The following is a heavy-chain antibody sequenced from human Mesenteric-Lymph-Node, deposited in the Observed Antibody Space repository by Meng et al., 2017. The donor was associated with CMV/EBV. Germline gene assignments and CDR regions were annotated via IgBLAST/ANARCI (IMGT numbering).Heavy chain of an antibody. CDR2: ISAYNGNT. V-gene: IGHV1-18*01. CDR3: AREGLLGYQLLTYYYYYGMDV. CDR1: GYTFSTSG. Sequence: ASVKVSCKTSGYTFSTSGITWVRQAPGQGLEWMGWISAYNGNTNYAQKLQGRVTMTTDTSTSTAYMELRSLRSDDTAVYYCAREGLLGYQLLTYYYYYGMDVWGQGTTVTVSS. D-gene: IGHD2-2*01. J-gene: IGHJ6*02.